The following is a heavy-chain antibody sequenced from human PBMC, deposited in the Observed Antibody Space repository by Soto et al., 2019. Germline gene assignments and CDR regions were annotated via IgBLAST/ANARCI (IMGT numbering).Heavy chain of an antibody. V-gene: IGHV3-30*03. J-gene: IGHJ4*02. D-gene: IGHD6-6*01. Sequence: TGGSLRLSCAASGFNFRDYGMFWVRQAPGKGLEWVTLITYDGSNKYYADSVKGRFTISRDNSKNTLYLQMNSLRAEDTAVYYCARGVASSSSSGNYFDYWGQGTLVTVSS. CDR2: ITYDGSNK. CDR3: ARGVASSSSSGNYFDY. CDR1: GFNFRDYG.